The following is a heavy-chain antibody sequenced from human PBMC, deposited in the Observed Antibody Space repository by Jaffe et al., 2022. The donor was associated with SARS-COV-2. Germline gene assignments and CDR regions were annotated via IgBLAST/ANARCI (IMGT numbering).Heavy chain of an antibody. CDR3: ARERAAAEADYFDY. J-gene: IGHJ4*02. D-gene: IGHD6-13*01. Sequence: QVQLQESGPGLVKPSETLSLTCTVSGGSVSSGSYYWSWIRQPPGKGLEWIGYIYYSGSTNYNPSLKSRVTISVDTSKNQFSLKLSSVTAADTAVYYCARERAAAEADYFDYWGQGTLVTVSS. V-gene: IGHV4-61*01. CDR2: IYYSGST. CDR1: GGSVSSGSYY.